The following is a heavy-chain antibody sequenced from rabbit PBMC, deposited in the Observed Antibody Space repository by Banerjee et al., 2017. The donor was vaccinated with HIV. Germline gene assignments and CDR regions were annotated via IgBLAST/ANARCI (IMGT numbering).Heavy chain of an antibody. CDR3: ARDAAWVGGAWVNSNL. Sequence: QQQLEESGGGLVKPEGSLTLTCKASGFDFSSSYYMCWVRQAPGKGLEWIGCIYTGSSGSTHYASRAKGRFTISKTSSTTVTLQMTSLTAADTATYFCARDAAWVGGAWVNSNLWGPGTLVTVS. CDR1: GFDFSSSYY. D-gene: IGHD4-1*01. CDR2: IYTGSSGST. V-gene: IGHV1S45*01. J-gene: IGHJ2*01.